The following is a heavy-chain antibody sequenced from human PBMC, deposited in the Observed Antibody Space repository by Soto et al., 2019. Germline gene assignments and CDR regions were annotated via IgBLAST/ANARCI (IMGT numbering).Heavy chain of an antibody. J-gene: IGHJ4*02. D-gene: IGHD6-19*01. CDR1: GYTFSSHG. V-gene: IGHV1-18*01. CDR2: ISAYNGNT. Sequence: GASVKVSCKASGYTFSSHGISWVRQAPGEGLEWMGWISAYNGNTNYAQKFQDRVTMTTDTSTTTAYMELRSLRSDDTAVYYCASDRPLGGWYEGFANWGQGTLVTVSS. CDR3: ASDRPLGGWYEGFAN.